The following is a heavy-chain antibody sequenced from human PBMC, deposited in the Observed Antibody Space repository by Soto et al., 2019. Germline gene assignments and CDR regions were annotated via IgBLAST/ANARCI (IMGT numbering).Heavy chain of an antibody. V-gene: IGHV4-39*01. CDR2: IYYSGST. CDR3: ARAYCGGDCYVPDAFDI. J-gene: IGHJ3*02. Sequence: SETLSLTCTVSGGSISSSSYYWGWIRQPPGKGLEWIGSIYYSGSTYYNPSLKSRVTISVDTSKNLFSLKLSSVTAADTAVYYCARAYCGGDCYVPDAFDIWGQGTMVTVSS. CDR1: GGSISSSSYY. D-gene: IGHD2-21*02.